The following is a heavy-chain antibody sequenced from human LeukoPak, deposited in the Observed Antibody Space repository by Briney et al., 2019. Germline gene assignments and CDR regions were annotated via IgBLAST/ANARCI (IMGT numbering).Heavy chain of an antibody. CDR3: ARVLGCGGDCYSDNDAFDI. CDR2: IIPIFGTA. Sequence: SVKVSCKASGGTFSSYAISWVRQAPGQGLEWMGGIIPIFGTANYAQKFQGRVTITADESTSTAYMGLSSLRSEDTAVYYCARVLGCGGDCYSDNDAFDIWGQGTMVTVSS. V-gene: IGHV1-69*13. J-gene: IGHJ3*02. D-gene: IGHD2-21*02. CDR1: GGTFSSYA.